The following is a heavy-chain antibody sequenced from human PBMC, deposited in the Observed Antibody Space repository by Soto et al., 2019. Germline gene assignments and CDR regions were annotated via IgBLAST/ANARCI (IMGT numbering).Heavy chain of an antibody. V-gene: IGHV3-30-3*01. CDR2: VSYDGSNK. D-gene: IGHD6-6*01. J-gene: IGHJ6*02. CDR1: GFTFSSYA. Sequence: VQLVESGGGVVQPGRSLRLSCAASGFTFSSYAMHWVRQAPGKGLEWVAVVSYDGSNKYYADSVKGRFTISRDNSKNTLYLQMNSLRAEDTAVYYCARDQGQLGAHFDYYYYGMDVWGQGTTVTVSS. CDR3: ARDQGQLGAHFDYYYYGMDV.